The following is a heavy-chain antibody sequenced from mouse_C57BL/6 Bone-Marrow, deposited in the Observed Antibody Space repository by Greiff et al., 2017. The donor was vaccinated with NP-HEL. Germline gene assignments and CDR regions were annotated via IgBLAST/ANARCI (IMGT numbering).Heavy chain of an antibody. V-gene: IGHV5-17*01. Sequence: EVKLVESGGGLVKPGGSLKLSCAASGFTFSDYGMHWVRQAPEKGLEWVAYISSGSSTIYYADTVKGRFTISRDNAKNTLFLQMTSLRSEDTAMYYCARRERDYAMDYWGQGNSVTVSS. CDR1: GFTFSDYG. J-gene: IGHJ4*01. CDR3: ARRERDYAMDY. CDR2: ISSGSSTI.